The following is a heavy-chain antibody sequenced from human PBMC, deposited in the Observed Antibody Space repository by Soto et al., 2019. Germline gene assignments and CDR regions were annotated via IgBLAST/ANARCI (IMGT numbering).Heavy chain of an antibody. D-gene: IGHD5-18*01. CDR1: GYAFTNYW. Sequence: PGESLKISCNASGYAFTNYWISWVRQKPGQGLEWMGRIDPSDSRTKYPPSFDGHVTISIDKSISAAFLQWSSLRASDTAVYYCARRSGYSYDFAYWGQGTLVTVSS. CDR2: IDPSDSRT. CDR3: ARRSGYSYDFAY. J-gene: IGHJ4*02. V-gene: IGHV5-10-1*01.